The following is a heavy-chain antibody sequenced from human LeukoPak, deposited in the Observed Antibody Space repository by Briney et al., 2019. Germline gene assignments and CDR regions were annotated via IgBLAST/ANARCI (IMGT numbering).Heavy chain of an antibody. CDR3: AKDGSDIVVAPAAYFDY. CDR2: IRYDGSNK. V-gene: IGHV3-30*02. CDR1: GFTFSSYG. Sequence: PGGSLRLSCAASGFTFSSYGMHWVRQAPGKGLEWVAFIRYDGSNKYYADSVKGRFTISRDNSKNTLYLQMNSLRAEDTAVYYCAKDGSDIVVAPAAYFDYWGQGTLVTVSS. D-gene: IGHD2-2*01. J-gene: IGHJ4*02.